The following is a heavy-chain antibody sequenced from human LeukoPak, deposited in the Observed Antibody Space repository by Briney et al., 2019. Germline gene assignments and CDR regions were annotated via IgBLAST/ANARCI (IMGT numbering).Heavy chain of an antibody. CDR2: IKQDGSEK. J-gene: IGHJ4*02. V-gene: IGHV3-7*03. Sequence: GGSLRLSCAASGFTFSSYWMSWVRQAPGKGLGWVANIKQDGSEKYYVDSVKGRFTISRDNAKNSLYLQMNSLRAEDTAVYYCAYKTPYDYFDYWGQGTLVTVSS. CDR1: GFTFSSYW. CDR3: AYKTPYDYFDY. D-gene: IGHD3-16*01.